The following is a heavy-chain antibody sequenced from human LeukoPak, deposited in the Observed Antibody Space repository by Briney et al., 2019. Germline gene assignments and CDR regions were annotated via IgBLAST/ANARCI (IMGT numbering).Heavy chain of an antibody. Sequence: GGSLRLSCAASGFTFSSYWMSWVRQAPGKGLEWVANIKQDGSEKYYVDSVKGRFTISRDNAKNSLYLQMNSLRAEDTAVYYCAREGSSSSFAWYYYYYMDVWGKGTTVTVSS. V-gene: IGHV3-7*01. CDR1: GFTFSSYW. CDR3: AREGSSSSFAWYYYYYMDV. CDR2: IKQDGSEK. J-gene: IGHJ6*03. D-gene: IGHD6-6*01.